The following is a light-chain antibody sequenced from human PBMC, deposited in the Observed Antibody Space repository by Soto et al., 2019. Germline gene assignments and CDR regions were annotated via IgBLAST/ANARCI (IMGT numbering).Light chain of an antibody. Sequence: DIQMTQSPPSLSASVGDGVTITCRASQTISDYLHWYQQKPGKAPTLLIYGSSSLQTGVPPRFSGSGSGTEFTLTISSLQPEDFGTYYCQQTYDSLVSFGGGTKVDLK. CDR3: QQTYDSLVS. V-gene: IGKV1-39*01. J-gene: IGKJ4*01. CDR1: QTISDY. CDR2: GSS.